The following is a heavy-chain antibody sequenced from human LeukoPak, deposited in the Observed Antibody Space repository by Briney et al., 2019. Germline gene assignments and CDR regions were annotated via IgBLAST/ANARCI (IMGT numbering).Heavy chain of an antibody. CDR1: GFTFSTYR. D-gene: IGHD4-11*01. V-gene: IGHV3-7*01. J-gene: IGHJ6*03. Sequence: GSLRLSCAASGFTFSTYRMSWVRQAPGKGLEWVANIKQDGSEKHYVDSVKGRFTISRDNAKNSLYLQMSSLGAEDTAVYYCTRVEETATTAAIIRKYSYYYYYMDVWGKGNTVTVSS. CDR2: IKQDGSEK. CDR3: TRVEETATTAAIIRKYSYYYYYMDV.